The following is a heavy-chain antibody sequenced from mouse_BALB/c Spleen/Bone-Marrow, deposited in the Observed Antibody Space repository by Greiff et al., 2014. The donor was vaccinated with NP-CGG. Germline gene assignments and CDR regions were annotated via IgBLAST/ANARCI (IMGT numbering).Heavy chain of an antibody. CDR2: IDSANDNT. CDR1: GFNIRDTY. CDR3: ACRDYGAY. D-gene: IGHD1-2*01. Sequence: VQLQQSGAELVKPGASVKLSCTASGFNIRDTYLHWVKQRPEQGLEWIGRIDSANDNTKYDPKFQGKATITADSSSNTAYLQPSRLTAEDTAVCYCACRDYGAYWGQGTTLTVSS. V-gene: IGHV14-3*02. J-gene: IGHJ2*01.